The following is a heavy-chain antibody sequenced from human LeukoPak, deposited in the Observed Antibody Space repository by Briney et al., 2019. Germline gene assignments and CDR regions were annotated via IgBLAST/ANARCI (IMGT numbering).Heavy chain of an antibody. CDR3: ARLVSAAAWYAAHYNYYYYMDV. D-gene: IGHD6-13*01. CDR1: GGSISSSSYY. CDR2: IYYSGST. V-gene: IGHV4-39*01. Sequence: SETLSLTCTVSGGSISSSSYYWGWIRQPQGKGLEWIVSIYYSGSTYDNPALKSRITVSVDTAKNEFSLKLSSVTAPDTAVYYCARLVSAAAWYAAHYNYYYYMDVWGKGTTVTVSS. J-gene: IGHJ6*03.